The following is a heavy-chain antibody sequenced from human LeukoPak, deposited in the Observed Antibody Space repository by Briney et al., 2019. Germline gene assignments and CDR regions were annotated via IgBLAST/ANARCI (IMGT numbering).Heavy chain of an antibody. V-gene: IGHV3-11*01. CDR3: AKGVRITMVRGAFDI. CDR2: ISSSGSTI. CDR1: GFTFSDYY. D-gene: IGHD3-10*01. J-gene: IGHJ3*02. Sequence: PGGSLRLSCAASGFTFSDYYMSWIRQAPGKGLEWVSYISSSGSTIHYADSVKGRFTISRDNAKNSLYLQMNSLRAEDTALYYCAKGVRITMVRGAFDIWGQGTMVTVSS.